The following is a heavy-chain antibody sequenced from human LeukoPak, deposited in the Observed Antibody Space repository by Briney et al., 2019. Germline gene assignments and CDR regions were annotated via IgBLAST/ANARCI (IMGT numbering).Heavy chain of an antibody. CDR2: ISAYNGNT. CDR3: ARGGVDTAMDYDAFDI. Sequence: ASVKVSCKASGYTFTSYGISWVRQAPGQGLEWMGWISAYNGNTNYAQKFQGRVTMTRDMSTSTVYMELSSLRSEDTAVYYCARGGVDTAMDYDAFDIWGQGTMVTVSS. CDR1: GYTFTSYG. D-gene: IGHD5-18*01. V-gene: IGHV1-18*01. J-gene: IGHJ3*02.